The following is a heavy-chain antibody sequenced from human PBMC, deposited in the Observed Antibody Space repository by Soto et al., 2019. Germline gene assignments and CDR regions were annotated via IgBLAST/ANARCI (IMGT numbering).Heavy chain of an antibody. CDR3: AQNYGSGSFHHYYYYGMDV. V-gene: IGHV3-30-3*01. CDR1: GFTFSSYA. CDR2: ISYDGSNK. Sequence: GGPLRLSCAASGFTFSSYAMHWVRQAPGKGLEWVAVISYDGSNKYYADSVKGRFTISRDNSKNTLYLQMNSLRAEDTAVYYCAQNYGSGSFHHYYYYGMDVWGQGTTVTVSS. D-gene: IGHD3-10*01. J-gene: IGHJ6*02.